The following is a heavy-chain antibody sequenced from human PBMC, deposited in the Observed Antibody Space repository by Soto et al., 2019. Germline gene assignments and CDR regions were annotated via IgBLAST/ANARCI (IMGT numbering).Heavy chain of an antibody. CDR3: ANLTYPLRDMARGVIGYYGMDL. CDR1: GGTFCSDT. D-gene: IGHD3-10*01. J-gene: IGHJ6*02. CDR2: IIPILGIA. Sequence: SVKVSCKASGGTFCSDTISWVRQAPGQGLEWMGRIIPILGIANYAQKFQGRVTITADKPTSTAYMELSSLRSEDTAVYYCANLTYPLRDMARGVIGYYGMDLRSQGTTVTVSS. V-gene: IGHV1-69*02.